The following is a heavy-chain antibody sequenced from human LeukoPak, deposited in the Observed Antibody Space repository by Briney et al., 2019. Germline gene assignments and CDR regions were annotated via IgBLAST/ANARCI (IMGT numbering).Heavy chain of an antibody. Sequence: PGRSLRLSCAASGFTFDDYAMHWVRQAPGKGLEWVSGISRNSGSIGYADSVKGRFTISRDNAKNSLYLQMNSLRAEDTALYYCAIAPHAFDIWGQGTMVTVSS. CDR3: AIAPHAFDI. J-gene: IGHJ3*02. V-gene: IGHV3-9*01. CDR1: GFTFDDYA. CDR2: ISRNSGSI.